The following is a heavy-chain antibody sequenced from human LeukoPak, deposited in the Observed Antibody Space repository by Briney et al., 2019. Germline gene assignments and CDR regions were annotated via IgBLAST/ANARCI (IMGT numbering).Heavy chain of an antibody. Sequence: GGSLRLSCAASGFTFDDYAMHWVRQAPGKGLEWVSLISWDGGSTYYADSVKGRFTISRDNSKNSLYLQMNSLRAEDTALYYCEKDRGGDYFDYWGQGTLVTVSS. J-gene: IGHJ4*02. V-gene: IGHV3-43D*03. D-gene: IGHD3-10*01. CDR1: GFTFDDYA. CDR2: ISWDGGST. CDR3: EKDRGGDYFDY.